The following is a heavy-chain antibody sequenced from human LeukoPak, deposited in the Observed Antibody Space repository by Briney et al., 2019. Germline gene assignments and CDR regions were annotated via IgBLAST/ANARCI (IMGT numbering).Heavy chain of an antibody. J-gene: IGHJ4*02. CDR1: GLTFRSYA. CDR2: ISYDGSNK. Sequence: GGSLRLSCAASGLTFRSYAMHWVRHAPGKGLEWVAVISYDGSNKYFADSVKGRFTISRDNSKNTLYLQMNSLRAEDTAVYYCARNPVALYYFDYWGQGTLVTVSS. D-gene: IGHD6-19*01. V-gene: IGHV3-30-3*01. CDR3: ARNPVALYYFDY.